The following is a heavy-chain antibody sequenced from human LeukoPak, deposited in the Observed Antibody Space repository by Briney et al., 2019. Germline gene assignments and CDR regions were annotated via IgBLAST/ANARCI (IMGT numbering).Heavy chain of an antibody. V-gene: IGHV4-34*01. CDR3: AREECSGGSCYSSYFDY. Sequence: SETLSLTCAVYGGSFSGYYWSWIRQPPGKGLEWIGEINHSGSTNYNPSLKSRVTISVDTSKNQFSLKLSSVTAADTAVYYCAREECSGGSCYSSYFDYWGQGTLVTVSS. CDR1: GGSFSGYY. CDR2: INHSGST. J-gene: IGHJ4*02. D-gene: IGHD2-15*01.